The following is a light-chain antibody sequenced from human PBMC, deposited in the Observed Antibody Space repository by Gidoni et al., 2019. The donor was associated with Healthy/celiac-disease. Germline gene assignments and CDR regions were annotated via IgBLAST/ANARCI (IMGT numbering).Light chain of an antibody. CDR1: QSVSSSY. Sequence: EIVFTLFPGTLSLSPGERATLSCRASQSVSSSYLAWYQQRPGQAPRLLIYGAASRATGIPDRFSGSGSGTDFTLTISRLEAEDVAVYYCQQYGSSPGTFGQGTRLEIK. CDR2: GAA. V-gene: IGKV3-20*01. CDR3: QQYGSSPGT. J-gene: IGKJ5*01.